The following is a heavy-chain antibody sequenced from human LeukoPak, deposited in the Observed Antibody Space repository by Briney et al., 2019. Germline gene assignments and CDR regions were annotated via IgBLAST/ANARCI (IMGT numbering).Heavy chain of an antibody. CDR1: RFAFRSYA. CDR2: ISGGGDTT. V-gene: IGHV3-23*01. J-gene: IGHJ4*02. Sequence: GESLRLSCAASRFAFRSYAMSWVRQAPGKGLEWVSGISGGGDTTYYADSVKGRFTISRDNSKNTLFLQMNSLRAEDTAVFYCAKSRGYTSSYYFDFWGQGTLATVSS. CDR3: AKSRGYTSSYYFDF. D-gene: IGHD5-12*01.